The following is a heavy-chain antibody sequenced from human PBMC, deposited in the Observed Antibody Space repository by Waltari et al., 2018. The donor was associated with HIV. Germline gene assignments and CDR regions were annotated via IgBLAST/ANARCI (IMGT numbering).Heavy chain of an antibody. Sequence: QVQLQESGPGLVKPSETLSLTCAVSGYSISSGYYWGWIRQPAGKGLEWIVSFYRSGSTYYNPSLKSRVTISVDTSKNQFSLKLSSVIAADTAVYYCAREVYSGYDRGIDYWGQGTLVTVSS. V-gene: IGHV4-38-2*02. CDR2: FYRSGST. J-gene: IGHJ4*02. CDR3: AREVYSGYDRGIDY. D-gene: IGHD5-12*01. CDR1: GYSISSGYY.